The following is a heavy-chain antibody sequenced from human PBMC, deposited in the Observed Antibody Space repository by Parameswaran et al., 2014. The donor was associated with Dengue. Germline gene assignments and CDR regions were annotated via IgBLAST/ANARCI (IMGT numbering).Heavy chain of an antibody. Sequence: VRQAPGKGLEWVANIKQDGSEKYYVDSVKGRFTISRDNAKNSLYLQMNSLRAEDTAVYYCARHLSHSSSWYSLGYYYYGMDVWGQGTTVTVSS. CDR3: ARHLSHSSSWYSLGYYYYGMDV. CDR2: IKQDGSEK. V-gene: IGHV3-7*03. J-gene: IGHJ6*02. D-gene: IGHD6-13*01.